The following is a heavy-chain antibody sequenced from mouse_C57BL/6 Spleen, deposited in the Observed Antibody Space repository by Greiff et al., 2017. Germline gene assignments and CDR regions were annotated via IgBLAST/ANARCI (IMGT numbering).Heavy chain of an antibody. CDR1: GFSLTRYG. D-gene: IGHD2-5*01. V-gene: IGHV2-5*01. Sequence: QVQLQQSGPGLVQPSQSLSITCTVSGFSLTRYGVHCVLQSPGKGLEWLGVIWRGGSTDYNAAFMSRLSITKDNSKSQVFCKMNSLQADDTAIYYCAKRDGYSNYGGAMDYWGLGTSVTVSS. J-gene: IGHJ4*01. CDR2: IWRGGST. CDR3: AKRDGYSNYGGAMDY.